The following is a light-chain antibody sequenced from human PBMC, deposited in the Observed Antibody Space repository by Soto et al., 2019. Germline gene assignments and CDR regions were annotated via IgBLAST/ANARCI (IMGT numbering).Light chain of an antibody. CDR2: GAS. J-gene: IGKJ5*01. CDR3: QQYGSLPIT. CDR1: QSVTSNY. V-gene: IGKV3-20*01. Sequence: EIVLTQSPGTLSLSPGERATLSCRTSQSVTSNYFAWYQQKPGQAPRLLIYGASSRATGIPDRFSGSGSGTDFTLTVSRLEPEGFAVYYCQQYGSLPITFGQGTRLEIK.